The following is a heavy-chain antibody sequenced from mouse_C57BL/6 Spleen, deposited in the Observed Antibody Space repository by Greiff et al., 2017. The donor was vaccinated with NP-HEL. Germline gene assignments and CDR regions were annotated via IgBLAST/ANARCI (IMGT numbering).Heavy chain of an antibody. CDR2: IDPSDSYT. J-gene: IGHJ1*03. CDR1: GYTFTSYW. CDR3: ARWDV. V-gene: IGHV1-59*01. Sequence: VKLQQPGAELVRPGTSVKLSCKASGYTFTSYWMHWVKQRPGQGLEWIGVIDPSDSYTNYNQKFKGKATLTVDTSSSTAYMQLSSLTSEDSAVYYCARWDVWGTGTTVTVSS.